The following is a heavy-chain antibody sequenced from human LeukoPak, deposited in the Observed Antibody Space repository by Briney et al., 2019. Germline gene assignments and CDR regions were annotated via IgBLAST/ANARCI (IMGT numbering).Heavy chain of an antibody. V-gene: IGHV1-24*01. J-gene: IGHJ4*02. Sequence: ASVKVSCKVSGYTLTELSMHWVRQAPGKGLEWMGGFDPEDGETIYAQKFQGRVNMTEDTTTDTAYMELSSLRSEDTAVYYCARDLKMGYSSGRYSWGTGSSNDYWGQGTLVTVSS. CDR1: GYTLTELS. D-gene: IGHD6-19*01. CDR3: ARDLKMGYSSGRYSWGTGSSNDY. CDR2: FDPEDGET.